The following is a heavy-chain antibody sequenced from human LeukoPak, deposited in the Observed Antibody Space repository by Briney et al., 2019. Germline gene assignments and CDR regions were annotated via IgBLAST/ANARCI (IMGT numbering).Heavy chain of an antibody. D-gene: IGHD2-2*01. CDR1: GFPFSGYY. CDR3: VGQLLRAV. J-gene: IGHJ6*03. Sequence: GGSLRLSCTASGFPFSGYYISWVRQAPGTGLEWLANIKGDGSVQDYVDSVKGRFTISRDNAKNSLYLQMNDLRVDDTAVYYCVGQLLRAVWGKGTTVTVSS. CDR2: IKGDGSVQ. V-gene: IGHV3-7*01.